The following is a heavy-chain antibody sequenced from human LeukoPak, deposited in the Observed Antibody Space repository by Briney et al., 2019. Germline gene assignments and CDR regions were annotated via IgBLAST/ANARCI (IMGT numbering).Heavy chain of an antibody. CDR2: ISLSGLT. CDR3: SRESGAFSPFGY. J-gene: IGHJ4*02. CDR1: GGSITSTNW. D-gene: IGHD1-26*01. Sequence: PSDTLSLTCGVSGGSITSTNWWSWVRQPPGQGLEWIGEISLSGLTNYNPSLKSRITMALDKSKNHLSLNLTSVTAADTAVYYCSRESGAFSPFGYWGQGTLVTVPS. V-gene: IGHV4-4*02.